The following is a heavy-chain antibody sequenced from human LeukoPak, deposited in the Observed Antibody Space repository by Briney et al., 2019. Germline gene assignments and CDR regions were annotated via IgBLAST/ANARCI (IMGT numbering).Heavy chain of an antibody. CDR1: GGSISNSY. J-gene: IGHJ4*02. Sequence: TSETLSLTCIVSGGSISNSYWSWIRQPPGKGLEWIGYISYSGSTNYNPSLKSRVTISVDTSKNQFSLKLSSVTAADTAVYYCARADTYYYDSSGYYGGYFDYWGQGTLVTVSS. CDR2: ISYSGST. CDR3: ARADTYYYDSSGYYGGYFDY. D-gene: IGHD3-22*01. V-gene: IGHV4-59*08.